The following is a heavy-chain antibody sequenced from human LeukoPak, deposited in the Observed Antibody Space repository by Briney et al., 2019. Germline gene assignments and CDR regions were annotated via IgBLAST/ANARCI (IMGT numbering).Heavy chain of an antibody. J-gene: IGHJ5*02. CDR2: INHSGST. CDR3: ARDQKYSGSYYLTPPRNWFDP. Sequence: PSETLSLTCAVYGGSFSGYYWSWIRQPPGKGLEWIGEINHSGSTNYNPSLKSRVTISVDTSKNQFSLKLSSVTAADTAVYYCARDQKYSGSYYLTPPRNWFDPWGQGTLVTVSS. D-gene: IGHD1-26*01. CDR1: GGSFSGYY. V-gene: IGHV4-34*01.